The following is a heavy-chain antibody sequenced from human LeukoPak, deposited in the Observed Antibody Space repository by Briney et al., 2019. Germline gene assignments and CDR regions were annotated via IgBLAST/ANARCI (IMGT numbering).Heavy chain of an antibody. CDR2: ISYDGSNK. Sequence: GGSLRLSCAASGFTFSSYAMRWVRQAPGKGLEWVAVISYDGSNKYYADSVKGRFTISRDNSKNTLYLQMNSLRAEDTAVYYCASEVTGTGDYWGQGTLVTVSS. V-gene: IGHV3-30*01. CDR3: ASEVTGTGDY. J-gene: IGHJ4*02. CDR1: GFTFSSYA. D-gene: IGHD1-7*01.